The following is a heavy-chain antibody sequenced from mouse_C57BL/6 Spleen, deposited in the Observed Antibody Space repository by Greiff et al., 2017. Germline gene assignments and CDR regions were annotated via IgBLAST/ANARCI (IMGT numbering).Heavy chain of an antibody. Sequence: QVQLKESGPELVKPGASVKISCKASGYAFSSSWMNWVKQRPGKGLEWIGRIYPGDGDTNYNGKFKGKATLTADKSSSTAYMQLSSLTSEDSAVYFCASLYDGYDVGYFDVWGTGTTGTVSS. V-gene: IGHV1-82*01. CDR3: ASLYDGYDVGYFDV. D-gene: IGHD2-2*01. CDR2: IYPGDGDT. J-gene: IGHJ1*03. CDR1: GYAFSSSW.